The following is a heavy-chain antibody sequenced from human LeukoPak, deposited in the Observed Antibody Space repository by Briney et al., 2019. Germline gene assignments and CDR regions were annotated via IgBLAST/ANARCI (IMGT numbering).Heavy chain of an antibody. Sequence: NPSETLSLTCSVSGXSFSSRSYYWAWIRQPPGKGLEWIGNLYYSGSTDYNPSLKSRVTISVHTSKNQFSLNLISVTAADTAVYYCARSPPFCGGDCYVDYWGQGTQVTVSS. CDR1: GXSFSSRSYY. J-gene: IGHJ4*02. CDR3: ARSPPFCGGDCYVDY. D-gene: IGHD2-21*02. CDR2: LYYSGST. V-gene: IGHV4-39*01.